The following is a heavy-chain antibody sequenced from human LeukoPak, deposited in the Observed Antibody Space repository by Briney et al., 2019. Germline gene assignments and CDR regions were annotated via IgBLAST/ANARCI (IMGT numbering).Heavy chain of an antibody. D-gene: IGHD6-19*01. CDR3: AREGALAVAGLDDVLDI. CDR2: INPNSGGT. V-gene: IGHV1-2*02. J-gene: IGHJ3*02. CDR1: GYTFSGYY. Sequence: ASVKVSCKASGYTFSGYYMHWVRQAPGQGLEWMGWINPNSGGTNYAQKFQGRVTMTRDTSISTAYMELSRLRSDDTAVYYCAREGALAVAGLDDVLDIWGQGTMVTVSS.